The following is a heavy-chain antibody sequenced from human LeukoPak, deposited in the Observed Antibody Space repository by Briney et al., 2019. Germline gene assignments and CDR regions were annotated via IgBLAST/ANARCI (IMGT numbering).Heavy chain of an antibody. CDR3: ARDLYDSSGYYCDY. J-gene: IGHJ4*02. CDR1: GFTFSDYY. CDR2: ISGSSSYT. D-gene: IGHD3-22*01. V-gene: IGHV3-11*05. Sequence: GGSLRLSCAASGFTFSDYYMSWIRQAPGKGLEWVSYISGSSSYTNYADSVKGRFTISRDNAKNSLYLQMNSLRAEDTAVYYCARDLYDSSGYYCDYWGQGTLVTVSS.